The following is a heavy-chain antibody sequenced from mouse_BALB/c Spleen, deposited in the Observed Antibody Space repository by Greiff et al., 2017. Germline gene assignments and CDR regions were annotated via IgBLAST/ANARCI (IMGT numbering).Heavy chain of an antibody. CDR3: ASGTYYYGSFWYFDV. CDR1: GFNIKDTY. V-gene: IGHV14-3*02. J-gene: IGHJ1*01. Sequence: EVQLQQSGAELVKPGASVKLSCTASGFNIKDTYMHWVKQRPEQGLEWIGRIDPANGNTKYDPKFQGKATITADTSSNTAYLQLSSLTSEDTAVYYCASGTYYYGSFWYFDVWGEGTTVTVSS. CDR2: IDPANGNT. D-gene: IGHD1-1*01.